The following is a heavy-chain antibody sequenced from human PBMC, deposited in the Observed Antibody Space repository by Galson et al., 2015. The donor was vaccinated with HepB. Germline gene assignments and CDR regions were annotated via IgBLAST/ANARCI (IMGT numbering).Heavy chain of an antibody. V-gene: IGHV4-59*11. Sequence: ETLSLTCTVSGGSISSHYWSWIRQPPGKGLEWIGYIYYSGSTNYNPSLKSRVTISVDTSKNQFSLKLSSVTAADTAVYYCARVGGSGSYGYHYYYYYGMDVWGQGTTVTVSS. CDR1: GGSISSHY. CDR2: IYYSGST. D-gene: IGHD3-10*01. J-gene: IGHJ6*02. CDR3: ARVGGSGSYGYHYYYYYGMDV.